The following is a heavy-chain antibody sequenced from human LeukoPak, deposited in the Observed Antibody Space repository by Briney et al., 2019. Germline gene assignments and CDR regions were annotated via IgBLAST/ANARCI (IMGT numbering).Heavy chain of an antibody. CDR2: IYTSGST. CDR1: GGSISSGSYY. Sequence: PSQTLSLTCTVSGGSISSGSYYWSWIRQPAGKGLEWIGRIYTSGSTNYNPSLKSRVTISVDTSKNQFSLKLSSVTAADTAVYYCARGPVVVAATPSYYYGMDVWGQGTTVTVSS. J-gene: IGHJ6*02. V-gene: IGHV4-61*02. D-gene: IGHD2-15*01. CDR3: ARGPVVVAATPSYYYGMDV.